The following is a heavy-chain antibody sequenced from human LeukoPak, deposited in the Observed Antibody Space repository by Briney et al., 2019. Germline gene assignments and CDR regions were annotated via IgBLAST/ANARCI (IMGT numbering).Heavy chain of an antibody. CDR1: GFSFSSHW. D-gene: IGHD3-16*01. CDR2: TNDDGSEK. Sequence: GGSLRLSCAGSGFSFSSHWMSWVRQAPGKGLEWVTNTNDDGSEKNYVDSVKGRFTISRDNAKKSLFLQMNSLRADDTAVYFCLREEGAWGQGTLVTVSS. CDR3: LREEGA. J-gene: IGHJ5*02. V-gene: IGHV3-7*01.